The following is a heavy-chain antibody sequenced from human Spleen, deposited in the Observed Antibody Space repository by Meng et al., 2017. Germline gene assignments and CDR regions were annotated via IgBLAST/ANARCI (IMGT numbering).Heavy chain of an antibody. CDR2: IYSGGST. J-gene: IGHJ6*02. V-gene: IGHV3-66*02. Sequence: GESLKISCAASGFTFDDYGMSWVRQAPGKGLEWVSVIYSGGSTYYADSVKGRFTISRDNSKNTLYLQMNSLRAEDTAVYYCARGRSYSSSWIPYYYYYGMDVWGQGTTVTVSS. CDR1: GFTFDDYG. D-gene: IGHD6-13*01. CDR3: ARGRSYSSSWIPYYYYYGMDV.